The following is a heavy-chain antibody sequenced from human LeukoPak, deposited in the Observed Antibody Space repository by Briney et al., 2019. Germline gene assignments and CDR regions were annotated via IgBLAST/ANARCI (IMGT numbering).Heavy chain of an antibody. V-gene: IGHV3-21*01. J-gene: IGHJ4*02. CDR3: ARRTIGSLDY. Sequence: GGSLRLSCAASGFSFSVHNMNWVRQAPGKGLEWVSSISSDSYVHYASSVKGRFTISRDNAKNSLYLQMDSLRAEDTAVYYCARRTIGSLDYWGQGTLVTVSS. D-gene: IGHD1-7*01. CDR2: ISSDSYV. CDR1: GFSFSVHN.